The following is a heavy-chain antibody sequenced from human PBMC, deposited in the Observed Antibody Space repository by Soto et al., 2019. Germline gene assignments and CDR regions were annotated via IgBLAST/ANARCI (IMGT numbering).Heavy chain of an antibody. J-gene: IGHJ4*02. Sequence: EVQLLESGGGLVQLGGSLTVSCAASGFTFGAHPMSWVRLAPGKGLEWVSTISGYGGSTYYPDSLKGRFIISRDNSKNTLYLHINALRAEDPASFFGARQRTTVTTSFDYWGPGTLVTVSS. D-gene: IGHD4-17*01. CDR3: ARQRTTVTTSFDY. V-gene: IGHV3-23*01. CDR1: GFTFGAHP. CDR2: ISGYGGST.